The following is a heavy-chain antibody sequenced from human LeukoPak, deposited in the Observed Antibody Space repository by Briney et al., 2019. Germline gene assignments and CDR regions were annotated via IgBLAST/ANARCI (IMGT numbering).Heavy chain of an antibody. D-gene: IGHD3-22*01. Sequence: PGGSLRLSCVVSGFTFSSYWMTWVRQAPGKGLEWVANIREDGSEKYYVDSVKGRFTISRDNAKNSLYLQMSGLGAEDTAVYYSARGKADYYTSGGYRYYNYYYMDVWGKGTTVTVSS. J-gene: IGHJ6*03. CDR2: IREDGSEK. CDR1: GFTFSSYW. CDR3: ARGKADYYTSGGYRYYNYYYMDV. V-gene: IGHV3-7*01.